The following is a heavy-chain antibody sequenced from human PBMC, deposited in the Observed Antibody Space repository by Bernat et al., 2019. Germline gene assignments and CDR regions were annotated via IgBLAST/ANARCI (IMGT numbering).Heavy chain of an antibody. CDR3: ARENWGAFDY. CDR1: AFTLSIYW. CDR2: ISSDGSGK. J-gene: IGHJ4*02. Sequence: EVQLVESGGGLVQPGGSLGLSCAASAFTLSIYWMSWVRQAPGKRLEWVATISSDGSGKYYVDSMKGRFTISRDNAKNSQYLQMNSLGAEDTAVYYCARENWGAFDYWGQGTLVTVSS. D-gene: IGHD7-27*01. V-gene: IGHV3-7*03.